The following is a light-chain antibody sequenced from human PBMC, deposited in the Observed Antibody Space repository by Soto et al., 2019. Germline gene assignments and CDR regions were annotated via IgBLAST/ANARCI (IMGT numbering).Light chain of an antibody. Sequence: EIVLTQSPGTLSLSPGERATLSCRASQSVSSSYLAWYQQKPDQAPRLLIYGASSRDTGIPDRFSGSGSGTEFTLTISSLEPEDFAVYYCQQYGSSPHTFGQGTKVEIK. V-gene: IGKV3-20*01. CDR2: GAS. J-gene: IGKJ1*01. CDR1: QSVSSSY. CDR3: QQYGSSPHT.